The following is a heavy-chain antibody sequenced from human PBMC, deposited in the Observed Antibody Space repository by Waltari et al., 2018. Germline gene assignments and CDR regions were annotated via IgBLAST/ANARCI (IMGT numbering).Heavy chain of an antibody. CDR2: INTDTGNP. V-gene: IGHV7-4-1*02. D-gene: IGHD6-6*01. CDR3: ARKIGDTSSAWYFDL. J-gene: IGHJ2*01. Sequence: VQLVQSGSELKEPGASVKISCQASGYTFTNYPINWVRQAPGQGLEWMGWINTDTGNPTYAQGFTGRFVFSLDTSVSTAYLQISSLKAEDTAVYYCARKIGDTSSAWYFDLWGRGSLVTVSS. CDR1: GYTFTNYP.